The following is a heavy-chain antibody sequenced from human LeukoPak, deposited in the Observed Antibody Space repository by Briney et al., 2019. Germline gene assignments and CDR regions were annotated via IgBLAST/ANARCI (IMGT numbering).Heavy chain of an antibody. V-gene: IGHV1-8*03. Sequence: AXXXALEWMGYINPESGDTGYAPRFHGRVSITRETAISTAFLEINSLRSEDTAIYYCARGMGWGDRWGRGTLVTVSS. CDR2: INPESGDT. J-gene: IGHJ4*02. CDR3: ARGMGWGDR. D-gene: IGHD1-26*01.